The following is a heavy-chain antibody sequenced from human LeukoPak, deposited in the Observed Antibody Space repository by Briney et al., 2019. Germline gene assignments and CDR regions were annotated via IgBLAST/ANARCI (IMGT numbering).Heavy chain of an antibody. J-gene: IGHJ4*02. CDR3: TSWAGEVKNGLWSGPFDY. D-gene: IGHD3-3*01. CDR2: IDPSGGST. V-gene: IGHV1-46*01. Sequence: ASVKVSCRASGYTFTSHYFHWVRQAPGQGLEWMGTIDPSGGSTNYAQKFQGRVAMTRDTSTSTVYMDLSSLRSEDTAVYYCTSWAGEVKNGLWSGPFDYWGQGALVTVSS. CDR1: GYTFTSHY.